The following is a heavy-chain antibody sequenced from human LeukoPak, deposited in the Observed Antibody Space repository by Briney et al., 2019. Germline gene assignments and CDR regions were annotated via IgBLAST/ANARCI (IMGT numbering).Heavy chain of an antibody. CDR1: GFTFSRYE. D-gene: IGHD1-1*01. Sequence: GGSLRLSCAVSGFTFSRYEMSWVRQAPGKGLEWVSYISSSGTTIYYADSVKGRFTVSRGNAKNSLYLQMNSLRAEDTAVYYCARFTTGTTCDYWGQGTLVTVSS. CDR3: ARFTTGTTCDY. V-gene: IGHV3-48*03. J-gene: IGHJ4*02. CDR2: ISSSGTTI.